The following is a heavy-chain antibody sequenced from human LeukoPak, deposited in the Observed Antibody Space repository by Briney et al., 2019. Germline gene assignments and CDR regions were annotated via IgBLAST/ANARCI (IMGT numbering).Heavy chain of an antibody. CDR1: GFTFSGSA. J-gene: IGHJ6*03. CDR2: IRSKANSYAT. D-gene: IGHD6-13*01. V-gene: IGHV3-73*01. CDR3: ARDIAAAGTSRDYMDV. Sequence: GGSLRLSCAASGFTFSGSAMHWVRQASGKGLEWVGRIRSKANSYATAYAASVKGRFTISRDDSKNTAYLQMNSLKTEDTAVYYCARDIAAAGTSRDYMDVWGKGTTVTVSS.